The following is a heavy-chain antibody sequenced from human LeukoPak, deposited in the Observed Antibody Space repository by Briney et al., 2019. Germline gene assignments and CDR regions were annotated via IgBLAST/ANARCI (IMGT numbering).Heavy chain of an antibody. D-gene: IGHD6-19*01. CDR2: MNPNSGNT. CDR3: ARGRIAVAGGWFGP. Sequence: ASVKVSCKASGYTFTSYDINWVRQATGQGLEWMGWMNPNSGNTGYAQKFQGRVTMTRNTSISTAYMELSSLRSEDTAVYYCARGRIAVAGGWFGPWGQGTLVTVSS. J-gene: IGHJ5*02. V-gene: IGHV1-8*01. CDR1: GYTFTSYD.